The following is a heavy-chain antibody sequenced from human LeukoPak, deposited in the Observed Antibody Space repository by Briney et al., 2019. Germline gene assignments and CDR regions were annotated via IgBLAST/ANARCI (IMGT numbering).Heavy chain of an antibody. V-gene: IGHV3-33*06. CDR2: IWYDGSNK. CDR3: AKGLMSYYYYAMDV. CDR1: GFTFSSYG. Sequence: GGSLRLSCAASGFTFSSYGMHWVRQAPGKGLEWVAVIWYDGSNKYYADSVKGRFTISRDNSKNTLYLQMNSLRAEDTAVYYCAKGLMSYYYYAMDVWGQGTTVTVSS. J-gene: IGHJ6*02.